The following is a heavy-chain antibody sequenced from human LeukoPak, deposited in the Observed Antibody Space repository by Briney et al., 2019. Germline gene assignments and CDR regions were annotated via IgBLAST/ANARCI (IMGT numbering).Heavy chain of an antibody. D-gene: IGHD1-14*01. J-gene: IGHJ3*02. CDR3: ARLLGTRDAFDI. V-gene: IGHV1-18*01. CDR1: GYTFTSYG. Sequence: GASVKVSYKASGYTFTSYGISWVRQAPGQGLEWMGWISAYTGNTSYAQKLQGRVTMTTDTSTRTAYMELRSLRSDDTAVYYCARLLGTRDAFDIWGQGTMVTVSS. CDR2: ISAYTGNT.